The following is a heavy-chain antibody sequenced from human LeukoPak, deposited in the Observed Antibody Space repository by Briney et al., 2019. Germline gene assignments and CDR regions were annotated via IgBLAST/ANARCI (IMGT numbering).Heavy chain of an antibody. CDR1: GASISDYF. CDR2: LLFRGSV. CDR3: AKTERRGYFDL. D-gene: IGHD1-14*01. J-gene: IGHJ2*01. Sequence: SETLSLTCIVSGASISDYFWSWVRQSPGKGLEWIASLLFRGSVHYNPPLKSRVAISVDTSKTQFSLQLTSMTTADTAVYYCAKTERRGYFDLWGRGTLVTVSS. V-gene: IGHV4-4*09.